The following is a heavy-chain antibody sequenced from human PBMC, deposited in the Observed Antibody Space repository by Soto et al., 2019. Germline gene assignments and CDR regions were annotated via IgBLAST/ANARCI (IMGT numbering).Heavy chain of an antibody. CDR2: ISAHNGNT. V-gene: IGHV1-18*01. CDR1: GYTFTSYA. Sequence: QVQLVQSGAEVKKPGASVKVSCKASGYTFTSYAISWVRQAPGQGPEWMGWISAHNGNTNYAQKFQGRVTMTTDRAASTAYMEVRSLRSDDTGVYYGARDAPPADYWGQGTLVTVSS. J-gene: IGHJ4*02. CDR3: ARDAPPADY.